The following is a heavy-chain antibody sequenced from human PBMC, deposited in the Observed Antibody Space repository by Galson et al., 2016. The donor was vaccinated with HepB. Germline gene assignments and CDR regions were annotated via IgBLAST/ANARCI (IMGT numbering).Heavy chain of an antibody. J-gene: IGHJ4*02. V-gene: IGHV2-5*01. CDR2: IHWNDDK. CDR1: GFSLSTTGEA. D-gene: IGHD2-15*01. Sequence: PALVKPTQTLTLTCTFSGFSLSTTGEAVGWTRQPPGKALEWLALIHWNDDKRYSPSLKSRTTITKDTSKNQVVLTVTNMDPVDTATYFCAHRRSGYCNTVNCLYFDYWGQGTLATVSS. CDR3: AHRRSGYCNTVNCLYFDY.